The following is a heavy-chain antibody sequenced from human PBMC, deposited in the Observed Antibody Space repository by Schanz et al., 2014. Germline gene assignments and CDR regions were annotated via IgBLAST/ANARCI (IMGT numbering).Heavy chain of an antibody. Sequence: EVQLLESGGALVQPGGSLRLSCSASGFTFSTYAMSWVRQAPGKGLEWVSAINGNGGITYYADPVKGRFTISRDNSQNTLYLQMNPLRTEDTAVYYGAKELNRRGGQTNFYYYYGMDVWGQGTTVTVSS. D-gene: IGHD5-12*01. CDR3: AKELNRRGGQTNFYYYYGMDV. V-gene: IGHV3-23*01. CDR2: INGNGGIT. CDR1: GFTFSTYA. J-gene: IGHJ6*02.